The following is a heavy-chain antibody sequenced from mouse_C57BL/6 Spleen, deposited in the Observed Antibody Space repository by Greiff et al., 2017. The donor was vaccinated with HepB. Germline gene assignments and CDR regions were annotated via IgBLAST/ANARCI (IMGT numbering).Heavy chain of an antibody. Sequence: DVKLVESGGGLVQPKGSLKLSCAASGFSFNTYAMNWVRQAPGKGLEWVARIRSKSNNYATYYADSVKDRFTISRDDSESMLYLQMNNLKTEDTAMYYCVRQGITTPSMDYWGQGTSVTVSS. CDR3: VRQGITTPSMDY. J-gene: IGHJ4*01. CDR2: IRSKSNNYAT. V-gene: IGHV10-1*01. D-gene: IGHD1-1*01. CDR1: GFSFNTYA.